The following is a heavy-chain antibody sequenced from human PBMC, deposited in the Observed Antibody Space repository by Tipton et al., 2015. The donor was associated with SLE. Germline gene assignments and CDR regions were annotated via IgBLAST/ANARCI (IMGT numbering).Heavy chain of an antibody. CDR1: GYSFTSYW. Sequence: QLVQSGAEVKRPGESLRISCKGSGYSFTSYWISWVRQMPGKGLEWMGRIDPSDSYTNYSPSFQGHATISADKSISTAYLQWSSLKASDTAMYYCARHSDSSGWYDGEYYFDYWGQGTLVTVSS. J-gene: IGHJ4*02. V-gene: IGHV5-10-1*01. D-gene: IGHD6-19*01. CDR2: IDPSDSYT. CDR3: ARHSDSSGWYDGEYYFDY.